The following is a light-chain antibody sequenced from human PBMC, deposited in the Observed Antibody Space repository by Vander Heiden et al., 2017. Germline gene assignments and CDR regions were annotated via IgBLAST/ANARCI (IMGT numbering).Light chain of an antibody. CDR1: SFNIGAGYD. J-gene: IGLJ2*01. CDR2: GNS. CDR3: QSYDSSLSVHVV. V-gene: IGLV1-40*01. Sequence: TTTCTGSSFNIGAGYDVHCYQQHPGTAPKRLIYGNSNRPSGVPDRFSGSKSGTSASLAITGLQAEDEADYYCQSYDSSLSVHVVFGGGTKLTVL.